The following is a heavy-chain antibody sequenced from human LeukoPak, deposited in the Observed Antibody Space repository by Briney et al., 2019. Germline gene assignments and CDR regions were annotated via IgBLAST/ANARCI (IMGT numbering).Heavy chain of an antibody. CDR2: IIPILGIA. J-gene: IGHJ4*02. CDR3: ARVLSGECFDY. CDR1: GYTFTSYG. Sequence: SVKVSCKASGYTFTSYGISWVRQAPGQGLEWMGRIIPILGIANYAQKFQGRVTITADKSTSTAYMELSSLRSEDTAVYYCARVLSGECFDYWGQGTLVTVSS. D-gene: IGHD3-10*01. V-gene: IGHV1-69*04.